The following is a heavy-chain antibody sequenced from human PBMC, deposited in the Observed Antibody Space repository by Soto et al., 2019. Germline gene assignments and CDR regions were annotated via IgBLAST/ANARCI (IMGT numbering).Heavy chain of an antibody. V-gene: IGHV4-34*01. Sequence: PSATLSLTSSFYGGSFSGYYWSWIRQPPGKGLEWIGEINHSGSTNYNPSLKSRVTISVDTSKNQFSLKLSSVTAADTAVYYCARVYDSTNSPFDEWGEASLVTVSS. D-gene: IGHD3-22*01. CDR3: ARVYDSTNSPFDE. CDR2: INHSGST. J-gene: IGHJ4*02. CDR1: GGSFSGYY.